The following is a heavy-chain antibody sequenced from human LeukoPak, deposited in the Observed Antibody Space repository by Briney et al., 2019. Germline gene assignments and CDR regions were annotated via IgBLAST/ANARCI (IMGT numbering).Heavy chain of an antibody. J-gene: IGHJ4*02. CDR3: ARTASSCSGGSCSYDY. Sequence: RGSLRLSCAASGFTFSSYAMSWVRQAPGKGLECVSAISGSVGSTYYADSVKARFTISRDNSKNTLYLQMNSLRAEDTAVYYCARTASSCSGGSCSYDYWGQGTLVTVSS. V-gene: IGHV3-23*01. CDR2: ISGSVGST. CDR1: GFTFSSYA. D-gene: IGHD2-15*01.